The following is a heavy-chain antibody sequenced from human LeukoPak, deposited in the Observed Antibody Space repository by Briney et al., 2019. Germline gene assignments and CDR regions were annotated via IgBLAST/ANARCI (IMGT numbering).Heavy chain of an antibody. D-gene: IGHD3-9*01. J-gene: IGHJ4*02. V-gene: IGHV3-21*01. CDR3: ARENAYYDILTGYRYAYYSDY. Sequence: PGGSLRLSCAASGFTFSSYSMNWVRQAPGKGLEWVSSISSSSSYIYYADSVKGRFTISRDNAKNSLYLQMNSLRAEDTAVYYCARENAYYDILTGYRYAYYSDYWGQGTLVTVSS. CDR2: ISSSSSYI. CDR1: GFTFSSYS.